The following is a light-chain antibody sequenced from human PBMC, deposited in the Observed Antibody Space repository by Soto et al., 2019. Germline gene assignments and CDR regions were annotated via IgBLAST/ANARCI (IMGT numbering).Light chain of an antibody. CDR3: QQYNNWPPT. Sequence: EIVMTQSPATLSVSPGERATLSCRASQSVSSNLAWYQQKPGQAPRRLIYGASTRATGIPARFSGSGSGTEFTLTISSLQSEDFAVYYWQQYNNWPPTFGQGTKVEIK. V-gene: IGKV3-15*01. CDR2: GAS. J-gene: IGKJ1*01. CDR1: QSVSSN.